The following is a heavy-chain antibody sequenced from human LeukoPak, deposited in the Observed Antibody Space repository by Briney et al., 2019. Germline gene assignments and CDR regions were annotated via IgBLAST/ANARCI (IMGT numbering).Heavy chain of an antibody. CDR1: GFTVSSNY. J-gene: IGHJ4*02. CDR2: IYSGGST. CDR3: ARGLVTGHKNY. V-gene: IGHV3-66*01. D-gene: IGHD3-9*01. Sequence: GGSLRLSCAASGFTVSSNYMSRVRQAPGKGLEWVSVIYSGGSTYYADSVKGRFTISRDNSKNTLYLQMNSLRAEDTAVYYCARGLVTGHKNYWGQGTLVTVSS.